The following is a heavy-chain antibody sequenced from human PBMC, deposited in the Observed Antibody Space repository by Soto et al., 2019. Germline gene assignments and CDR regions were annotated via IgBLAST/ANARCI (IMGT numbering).Heavy chain of an antibody. Sequence: SETLSLTCTVSGGSISSYYWSWIRQPPGKGLEWIGYIYYSGSTNYNPSLKSRVTISVDTSKNQFSLKLSSVTAADTAVYYCARLKITIFGVVPAKDYMDVWGKGTPVTAP. CDR3: ARLKITIFGVVPAKDYMDV. J-gene: IGHJ6*03. CDR2: IYYSGST. D-gene: IGHD3-3*01. V-gene: IGHV4-59*08. CDR1: GGSISSYY.